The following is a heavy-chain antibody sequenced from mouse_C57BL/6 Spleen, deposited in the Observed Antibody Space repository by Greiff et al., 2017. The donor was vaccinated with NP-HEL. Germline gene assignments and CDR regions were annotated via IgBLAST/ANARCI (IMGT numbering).Heavy chain of an antibody. D-gene: IGHD1-1*01. CDR2: IDPNSGGT. CDR3: ASGGYYGSSHWYFDV. V-gene: IGHV1-72*01. CDR1: GYTFTSYW. J-gene: IGHJ1*03. Sequence: QVQLKQPGAELVKPGASVKLSCKASGYTFTSYWMHWVKQRPGRGLEWIGRIDPNSGGTKYNEKFKSKATLTVDKPSSTAYMQLSSLTSEDSAVYYCASGGYYGSSHWYFDVWGTGTTVTVSS.